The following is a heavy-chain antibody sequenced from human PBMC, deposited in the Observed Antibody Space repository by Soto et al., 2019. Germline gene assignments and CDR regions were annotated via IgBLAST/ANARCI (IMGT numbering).Heavy chain of an antibody. CDR3: ATGGVSTRTFDY. D-gene: IGHD3-3*01. J-gene: IGHJ4*02. Sequence: GESLKICCKGSGYNFAGYWIAWVRQMPGKGLELMGIIYPSDSDTRYRPSFQGQVTISADKSISSAYLQWGSLRASDTAMYYCATGGVSTRTFDYWGQGTRVTVSS. CDR2: IYPSDSDT. CDR1: GYNFAGYW. V-gene: IGHV5-51*01.